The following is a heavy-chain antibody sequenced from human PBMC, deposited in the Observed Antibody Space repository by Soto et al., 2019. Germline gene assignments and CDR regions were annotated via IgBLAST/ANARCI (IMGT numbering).Heavy chain of an antibody. V-gene: IGHV3-23*01. D-gene: IGHD7-27*01. Sequence: EVQLLESGGGLVQPGGSLRLSCAASGFTFSSYTMSWVRQGPGKGLEWVSGISSSGGSTVYADSVKGRFTISRDNFKNTLYLQMNSLRAADTAVYYCAKGWGDYGGQGTPVTVSS. J-gene: IGHJ4*02. CDR3: AKGWGDY. CDR1: GFTFSSYT. CDR2: ISSSGGST.